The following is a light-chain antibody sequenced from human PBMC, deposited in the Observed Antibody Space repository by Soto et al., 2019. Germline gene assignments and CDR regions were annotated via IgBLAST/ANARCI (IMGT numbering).Light chain of an antibody. J-gene: IGLJ3*02. V-gene: IGLV8-61*01. CDR2: NTN. Sequence: QTVVTQEPSFSVSPGRTVTLTCGLSSGSVSTSYYPSWYQQTPGQAPRTLIYNTNTRSSGVPDRFSCSILGNKAALTITGAQADDESDYYCVLYMGSGISVFGGGTKLTVL. CDR3: VLYMGSGISV. CDR1: SGSVSTSYY.